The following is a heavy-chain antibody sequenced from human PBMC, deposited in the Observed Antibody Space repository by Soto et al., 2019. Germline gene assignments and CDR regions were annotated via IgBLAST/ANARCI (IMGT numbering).Heavy chain of an antibody. V-gene: IGHV4-31*03. CDR3: ERDAEYSTSGRWFDL. J-gene: IGHJ5*02. D-gene: IGHD6-13*01. CDR2: IYYSGNT. CDR1: GGSISSGGFY. Sequence: SETLSLTCTVSGGSISSGGFYWTWIRQHPGKGLEYIGYIYYSGNTYNNPSLKSRVTMSVDTSKNQFSLNLSSVTAADTAVYYCERDAEYSTSGRWFDLWGQGTLVTVSS.